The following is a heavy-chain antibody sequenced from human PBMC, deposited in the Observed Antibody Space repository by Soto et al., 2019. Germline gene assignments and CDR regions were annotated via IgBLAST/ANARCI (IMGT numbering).Heavy chain of an antibody. J-gene: IGHJ4*02. V-gene: IGHV3-72*01. Sequence: EVQLAESGGGLVQPGGSLRLSCAASGFTFSDHYMDWVRQAPGKGLEWVGRSRDKVHSHTTEYAASVKGRFTISRGDSEIALDLQMNSLKNEDTAVYYCAGGVVSTGYFDYWGQGALGAASS. CDR2: SRDKVHSHTT. D-gene: IGHD5-12*01. CDR3: AGGVVSTGYFDY. CDR1: GFTFSDHY.